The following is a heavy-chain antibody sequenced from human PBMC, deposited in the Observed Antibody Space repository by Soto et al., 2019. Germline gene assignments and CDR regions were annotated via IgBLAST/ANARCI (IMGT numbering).Heavy chain of an antibody. J-gene: IGHJ4*02. Sequence: QVQLVESGGGVVQPGRSLRLSCAASGFTFSSYAMHWVRQAAGMGLEWVAVISYDGSNKYYADSVKGRFTISRDNSKNTLYLQMNSLRAEDTAVYYCARVGTGTIGVVYFDYWGQGTLVTVSS. CDR1: GFTFSSYA. D-gene: IGHD1-7*01. CDR2: ISYDGSNK. V-gene: IGHV3-30-3*01. CDR3: ARVGTGTIGVVYFDY.